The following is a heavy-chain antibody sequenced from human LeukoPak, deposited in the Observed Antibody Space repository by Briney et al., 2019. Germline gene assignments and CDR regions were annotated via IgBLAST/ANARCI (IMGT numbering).Heavy chain of an antibody. D-gene: IGHD5-18*01. Sequence: ASVKVSCKASGYTFTSYYMHWVRQAPGQGLEWMGWISAYNGNTNYAQKLQDRVTMTTDTSTSTAYMELRSLGSDDTAFYYCARDGVGDTSIDYWGQGTLVTVSS. CDR1: GYTFTSYY. J-gene: IGHJ4*02. CDR2: ISAYNGNT. CDR3: ARDGVGDTSIDY. V-gene: IGHV1-18*04.